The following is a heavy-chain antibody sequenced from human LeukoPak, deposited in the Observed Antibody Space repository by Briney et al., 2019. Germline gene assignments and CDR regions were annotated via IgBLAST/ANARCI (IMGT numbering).Heavy chain of an antibody. CDR1: GFTFSSYT. V-gene: IGHV3-21*04. J-gene: IGHJ1*01. D-gene: IGHD3-10*01. Sequence: PGGSLRLSCAASGFTFSSYTMNWVRQAPGKGLEWVSSISSSSSYIYYADSVKGRFTISRDNAKNSLYLQMNSLRAEDTAVYYCARDYHYYGSGSYFQHWGQGTLVTVSS. CDR3: ARDYHYYGSGSYFQH. CDR2: ISSSSSYI.